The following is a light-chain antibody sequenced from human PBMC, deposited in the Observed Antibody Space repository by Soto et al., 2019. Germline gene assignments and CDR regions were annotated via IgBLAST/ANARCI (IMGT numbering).Light chain of an antibody. V-gene: IGKV3-11*01. Sequence: EIVLTQSPATLSLSPGERATLSCRASQSFSSYLAWYQQKPGQAPRLLIYDASNRATGIPARFSGSGSGTDFTLTISNLEPEDFAVYYCQQRSNWPLTFGPGTKGDIK. CDR2: DAS. J-gene: IGKJ3*01. CDR3: QQRSNWPLT. CDR1: QSFSSY.